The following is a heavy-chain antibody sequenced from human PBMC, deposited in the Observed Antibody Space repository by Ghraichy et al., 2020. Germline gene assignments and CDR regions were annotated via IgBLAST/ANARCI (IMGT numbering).Heavy chain of an antibody. CDR2: IKDATKTYAT. J-gene: IGHJ3*02. CDR3: SRTLYGSGSSDVVFDI. V-gene: IGHV3-73*01. CDR1: GFTFSGWG. D-gene: IGHD3-10*01. Sequence: GGSLRLSCAASGFTFSGWGVQWVRQASGKGLEWVGRIKDATKTYATAYAASVKGRFSITRVDSKITAYMQMDSLKIEDTAVYYCSRTLYGSGSSDVVFDIWGQGSIVTVSS.